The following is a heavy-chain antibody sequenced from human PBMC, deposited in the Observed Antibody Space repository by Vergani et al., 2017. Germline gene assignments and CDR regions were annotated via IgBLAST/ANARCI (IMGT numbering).Heavy chain of an antibody. CDR2: IYYSGST. Sequence: QLQLQESGPGLVKPSATLSLICSVSGASIRSSNYYWGWIRQPPGKGLEWIASIYYSGSTYYNPSLKSRVTISVDPSKNQFSLKLSSVTSADTAVYFCARHSTVEWLVKLGWIDPWGQGILFTVSS. V-gene: IGHV4-39*01. J-gene: IGHJ5*02. CDR3: ARHSTVEWLVKLGWIDP. CDR1: GASIRSSNYY. D-gene: IGHD6-19*01.